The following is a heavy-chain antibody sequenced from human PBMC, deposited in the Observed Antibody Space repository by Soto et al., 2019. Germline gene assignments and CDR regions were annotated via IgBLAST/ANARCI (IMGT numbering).Heavy chain of an antibody. D-gene: IGHD4-17*01. CDR2: IFSNDEK. CDR1: GFSLSNARMG. J-gene: IGHJ6*02. CDR3: ARIAVDYGGNGYYYYYGMDV. Sequence: QVTLKESGPVLVKPTETLTLTCTVSGFSLSNARMGVSWIRQPPGKALEWLAHIFSNDEKSYSTSLKSRLTNSKDTSTSQVVLTRTIMDPVDTATYYCARIAVDYGGNGYYYYYGMDVWGQGTTVTVSS. V-gene: IGHV2-26*01.